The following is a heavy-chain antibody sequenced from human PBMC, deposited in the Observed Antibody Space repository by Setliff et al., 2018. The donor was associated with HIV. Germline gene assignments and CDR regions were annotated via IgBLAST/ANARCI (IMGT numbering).Heavy chain of an antibody. J-gene: IGHJ4*02. D-gene: IGHD4-17*01. CDR3: ARGQYGDELFDY. CDR2: LASYNDDA. V-gene: IGHV1-18*01. CDR1: GYTFTNYG. Sequence: SVKVSCKASGYTFTNYGITWVRQAPGHGLEWMGWLASYNDDANYAQNLQGRVTMTTDKSTSTAYMELRSLRSDDTAVYYCARGQYGDELFDYWGQGTLVTVSS.